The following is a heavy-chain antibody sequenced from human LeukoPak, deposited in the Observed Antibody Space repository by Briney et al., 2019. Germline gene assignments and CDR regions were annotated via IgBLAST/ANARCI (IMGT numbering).Heavy chain of an antibody. Sequence: GGSLRLSCAASAFTFSSYGMHWVSQAPGKGLEWVAVIWYDGSNKYYADSVKGRFTISRDNSKNTLYLQMSSLRAEDTAVYYCVSGSFLGDFDYWGQGTLVTVSS. CDR1: AFTFSSYG. CDR2: IWYDGSNK. V-gene: IGHV3-30*02. D-gene: IGHD1-26*01. J-gene: IGHJ4*02. CDR3: VSGSFLGDFDY.